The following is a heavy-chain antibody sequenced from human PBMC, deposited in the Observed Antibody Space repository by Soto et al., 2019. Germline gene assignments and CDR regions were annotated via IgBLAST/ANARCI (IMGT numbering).Heavy chain of an antibody. CDR2: IVVGSGNT. Sequence: ASVKVSCKASGFTFTSSAVQWVRQARGQRLEWIGWIVVGSGNTNYAQKFQERVTITRDMSTSTAYMELSSLRSEDTAVYYCAARVVVAATKGYGMDVWGQETTVTVSS. J-gene: IGHJ6*02. V-gene: IGHV1-58*01. CDR1: GFTFTSSA. CDR3: AARVVVAATKGYGMDV. D-gene: IGHD2-15*01.